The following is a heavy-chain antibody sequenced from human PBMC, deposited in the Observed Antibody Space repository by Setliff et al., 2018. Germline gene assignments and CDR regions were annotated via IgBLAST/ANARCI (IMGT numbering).Heavy chain of an antibody. CDR1: GYIFTDYY. V-gene: IGHV1-2*06. Sequence: ASVKVSCKASGYIFTDYYMHWVRQAPGQELRWMGQINPNSGGTNYAQKFQGRVTMTRDTSISTAYTELSSLRSEDTATYYCARLGAIPEPGTGVLGWGQGTLVTVSS. CDR3: ARLGAIPEPGTGVLG. D-gene: IGHD3-16*01. CDR2: INPNSGGT. J-gene: IGHJ4*02.